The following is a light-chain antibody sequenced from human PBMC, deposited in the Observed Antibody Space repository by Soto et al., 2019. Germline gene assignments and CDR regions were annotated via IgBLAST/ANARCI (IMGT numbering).Light chain of an antibody. CDR3: NSFTSSSTYV. Sequence: QSALTQPASVSGSPGQSITISCTGTRSDVGAYNYVSWYQQHPGKAPKLMIYDVSNRPSGVSNRFSGSKSGNTASLTISGLQGVDEADYYCNSFTSSSTYVFGTGTKVTVL. CDR2: DVS. V-gene: IGLV2-14*03. CDR1: RSDVGAYNY. J-gene: IGLJ1*01.